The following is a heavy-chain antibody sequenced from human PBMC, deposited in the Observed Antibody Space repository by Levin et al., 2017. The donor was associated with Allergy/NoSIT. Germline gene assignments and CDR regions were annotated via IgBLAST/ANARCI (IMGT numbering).Heavy chain of an antibody. Sequence: SCAASGFTFDDYAMHWVRQAPGKGLEWVSGISWNSGSIGYADSVKGRFSISRDNAKNSLYLQMNSLRAEDTAFYYCAKDLVIRGVIRLFDIWGPGTMVTVSS. CDR1: GFTFDDYA. J-gene: IGHJ3*02. CDR3: AKDLVIRGVIRLFDI. D-gene: IGHD3-10*01. V-gene: IGHV3-9*01. CDR2: ISWNSGSI.